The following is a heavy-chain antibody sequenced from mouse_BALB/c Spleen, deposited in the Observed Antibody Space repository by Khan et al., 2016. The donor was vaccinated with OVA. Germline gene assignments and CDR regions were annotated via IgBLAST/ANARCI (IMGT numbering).Heavy chain of an antibody. CDR3: ARNSYRYDFTY. CDR2: IWSGGNT. Sequence: VQLQESGPGLVQPSQSLSITCTVSGFSLTTYGVHWVRQSPGKGLEWLGLIWSGGNTDYNAAFISRLSISKDNSKSQVFFKMNSLQADDTAIYDCARNSYRYDFTYWGQGTLVTVSA. V-gene: IGHV2-4-1*01. J-gene: IGHJ3*01. D-gene: IGHD2-14*01. CDR1: GFSLTTYG.